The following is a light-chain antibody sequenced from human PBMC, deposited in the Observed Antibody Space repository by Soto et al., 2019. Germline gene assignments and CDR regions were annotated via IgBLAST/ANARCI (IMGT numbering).Light chain of an antibody. Sequence: QSALTQPASVSGSPGQSITISCTGTSSDFDIYNYVSWYQQQPGKAPKLMIYQVTNRPSGVSNRFSGSRSGNTASLTISGLQAEDEADYYCSSYTDSSNYVFGTGTKVTVL. CDR2: QVT. CDR3: SSYTDSSNYV. V-gene: IGLV2-14*01. J-gene: IGLJ1*01. CDR1: SSDFDIYNY.